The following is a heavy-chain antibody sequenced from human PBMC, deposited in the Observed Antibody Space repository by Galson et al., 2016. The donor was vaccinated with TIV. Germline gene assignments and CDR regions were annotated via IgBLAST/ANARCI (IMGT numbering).Heavy chain of an antibody. J-gene: IGHJ4*02. D-gene: IGHD6-19*01. CDR1: GFTFSSYD. V-gene: IGHV3-33*01. Sequence: SLRLSCAASGFTFSSYDMHWVRQAPGKGLEWVAIISYDRSDKYYAGSVKGRFTISRDNSKNTLYLQMNSLRVEETAVYYCARQWQSYSFDYWGQGTLVTVSS. CDR3: ARQWQSYSFDY. CDR2: ISYDRSDK.